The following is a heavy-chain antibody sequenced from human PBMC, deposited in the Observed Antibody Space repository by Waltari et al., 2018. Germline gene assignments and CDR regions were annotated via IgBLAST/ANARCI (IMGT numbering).Heavy chain of an antibody. CDR1: GFTFSTYW. CDR3: AREDIAAAGFFDY. D-gene: IGHD6-13*01. V-gene: IGHV3-74*01. CDR2: IRGDGTGT. J-gene: IGHJ4*02. Sequence: EVQLAESGGGLVQPGGSLRLSCTVSGFTFSTYWMDWVRQAPGKGLVWVSRIRGDGTGTLYADFVRGRFTISRDNAKNTLSLQMNRLRAEDTAVYYCAREDIAAAGFFDYWGRGTLVTVSS.